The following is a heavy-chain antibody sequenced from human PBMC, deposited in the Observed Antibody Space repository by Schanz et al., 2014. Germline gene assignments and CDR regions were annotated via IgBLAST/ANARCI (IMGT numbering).Heavy chain of an antibody. D-gene: IGHD3-3*01. CDR3: VRDSFFAFDY. Sequence: EVQLVESGGGLVKPGGSLRLSCGVSGFTASSHSMNWVRQAPGKGLEWVSAINTGVNTYYADSVRGRFTISRDNAKNTLYLQMNTLRAEDTAVYYCVRDSFFAFDYWGQGTLVTVSS. V-gene: IGHV3-21*02. J-gene: IGHJ4*02. CDR2: INTGVNT. CDR1: GFTASSHS.